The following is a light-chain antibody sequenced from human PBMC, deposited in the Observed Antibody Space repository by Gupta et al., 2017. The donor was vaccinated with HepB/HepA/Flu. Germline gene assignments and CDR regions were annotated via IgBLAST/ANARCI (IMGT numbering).Light chain of an antibody. J-gene: IGKJ4*01. Sequence: DIVLIQSPDSLAAALGERATLNCKSSQSVLYSSNNKNYLAWYQQKSGQPPKLLIYWASTRESGVPDRFSGSGSGTDFTLTISSLQAEDVAVYYCQQYYSTPFAFGGGTKVEIK. CDR1: QSVLYSSNNKNY. V-gene: IGKV4-1*01. CDR2: WAS. CDR3: QQYYSTPFA.